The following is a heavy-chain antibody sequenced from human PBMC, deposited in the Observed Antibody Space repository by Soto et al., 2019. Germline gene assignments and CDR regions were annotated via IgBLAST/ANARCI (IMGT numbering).Heavy chain of an antibody. D-gene: IGHD2-2*01. CDR3: ARQEVPAAIGYYYYGMDV. CDR1: GYSFTSYW. CDR2: IYPGDSDT. V-gene: IGHV5-51*01. Sequence: PGESLKISCKGSGYSFTSYWIGWVRQMPGKGLEWMGIIYPGDSDTRYSPSFQGQVTISADKFISTAYLQWSSLKASDTAMYYCARQEVPAAIGYYYYGMDVWGQGTTVTVSS. J-gene: IGHJ6*02.